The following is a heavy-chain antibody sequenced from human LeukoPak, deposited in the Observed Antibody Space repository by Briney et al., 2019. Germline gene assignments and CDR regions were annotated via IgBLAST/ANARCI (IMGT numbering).Heavy chain of an antibody. Sequence: GASVKVSCKASGCTFSRYGITWVRQAPGQGLEWMGWISTYNGNTDYAQKLQGRVSMTTDTSTTTAYMELRSLRSDDTAVYYCTREKGDYFDYWGQGTLVTVSS. CDR3: TREKGDYFDY. CDR2: ISTYNGNT. V-gene: IGHV1-18*01. J-gene: IGHJ4*02. CDR1: GCTFSRYG.